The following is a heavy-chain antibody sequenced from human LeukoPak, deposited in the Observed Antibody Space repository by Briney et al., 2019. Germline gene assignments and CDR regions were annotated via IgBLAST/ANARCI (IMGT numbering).Heavy chain of an antibody. D-gene: IGHD2-2*01. J-gene: IGHJ6*03. V-gene: IGHV4-59*01. Sequence: PSETLSLTCTVSGGSISSYYWSWIRQPPGKGLEWIGYIYYSGGTNYNPSLKSRGTISVDTSKNQSSLKLSSVTAADTAVYYCARGGCSSTSCPGAYYYYMDVWGKGTTVTVSS. CDR2: IYYSGGT. CDR1: GGSISSYY. CDR3: ARGGCSSTSCPGAYYYYMDV.